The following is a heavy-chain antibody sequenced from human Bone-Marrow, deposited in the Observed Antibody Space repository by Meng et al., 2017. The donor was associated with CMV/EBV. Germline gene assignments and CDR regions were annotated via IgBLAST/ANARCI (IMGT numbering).Heavy chain of an antibody. CDR2: IYYSGST. CDR3: ARGTTGYSSSWLYYYGMDV. CDR1: GGSISSYY. J-gene: IGHJ6*02. Sequence: SETLSLTCTVSGGSISSYYWSWIRQPPGKGLEWIGYIYYSGSTNYNPSLKSRVTISVDTSTNQFSLKLSSVTAADTAVYYCARGTTGYSSSWLYYYGMDVWGQGTTVTVSS. D-gene: IGHD6-13*01. V-gene: IGHV4-59*01.